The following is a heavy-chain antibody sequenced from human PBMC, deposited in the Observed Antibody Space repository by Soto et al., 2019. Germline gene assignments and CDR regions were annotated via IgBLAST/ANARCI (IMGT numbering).Heavy chain of an antibody. V-gene: IGHV1-69*06. CDR3: ARGDIVFSHYDY. CDR2: IIPIFGTA. D-gene: IGHD2-15*01. J-gene: IGHJ4*02. Sequence: SVKVSCKASGGTFSSYAISGVRQAPGQGLEWMGGIIPIFGTANYAQKFQGRVTITADKSTSTAYMELSSLRSEDTAVYYCARGDIVFSHYDYLGQGTLVAVSS. CDR1: GGTFSSYA.